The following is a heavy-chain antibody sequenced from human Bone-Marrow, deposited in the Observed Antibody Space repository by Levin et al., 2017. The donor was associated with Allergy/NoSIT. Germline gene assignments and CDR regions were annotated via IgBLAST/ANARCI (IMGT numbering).Heavy chain of an antibody. CDR2: ISNSGTTL. Sequence: GGSLRLSCTASGFIFSDYYMGWVRQPPGKGLEWVSFISNSGTTLFYADSVKGRFTISRDNAKNSLLLQMDSLRAEDTAVYYCAKDWFGARGPDNWGQGTLVTVSS. CDR1: GFIFSDYY. CDR3: AKDWFGARGPDN. D-gene: IGHD3-16*01. V-gene: IGHV3-11*01. J-gene: IGHJ4*02.